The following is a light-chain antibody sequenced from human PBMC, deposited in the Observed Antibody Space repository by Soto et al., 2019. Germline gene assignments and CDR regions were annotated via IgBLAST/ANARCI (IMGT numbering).Light chain of an antibody. CDR1: QSVSSK. Sequence: EIVMTQSPATLSVSPGERAPLSCRASQSVSSKLAWYQHKPGQAPRLLIYDTSTRAAGIPARFTSCGSGIDFTLTISSLQSEDFTVYYCQQYNKWPQTFGPGTKVEIK. V-gene: IGKV3-15*01. CDR2: DTS. CDR3: QQYNKWPQT. J-gene: IGKJ1*01.